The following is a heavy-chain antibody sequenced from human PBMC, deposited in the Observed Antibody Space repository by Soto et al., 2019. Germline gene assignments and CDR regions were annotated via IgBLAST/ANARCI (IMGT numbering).Heavy chain of an antibody. V-gene: IGHV5-10-1*01. CDR2: IDPGDSNT. CDR3: ARQGGYYYYGMDV. Sequence: ASLKISCKTSGYSFNTFWISWVRQVPGKGLEWMGRIDPGDSNTNYSPSLQGHVTLSVDKSIGTAYLQWSSLKASDTGIYYCARQGGYYYYGMDVWGQGTAVT. J-gene: IGHJ6*02. CDR1: GYSFNTFW. D-gene: IGHD2-15*01.